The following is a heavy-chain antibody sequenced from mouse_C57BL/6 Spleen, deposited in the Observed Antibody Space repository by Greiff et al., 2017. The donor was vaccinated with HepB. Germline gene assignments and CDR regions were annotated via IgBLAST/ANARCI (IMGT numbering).Heavy chain of an antibody. D-gene: IGHD1-1*01. V-gene: IGHV14-2*01. Sequence: VQLQQSGAELVKPGAPVKLSCTASGFNIKDYYMHWVKQRTEQGLEWIGRIDPEDGETKYAPKFQGKATITADTSSNTAYLQLSSLTSEDTAVYYCAGTTVVAHFDYWGQGTTLTVSS. CDR3: AGTTVVAHFDY. J-gene: IGHJ2*01. CDR2: IDPEDGET. CDR1: GFNIKDYY.